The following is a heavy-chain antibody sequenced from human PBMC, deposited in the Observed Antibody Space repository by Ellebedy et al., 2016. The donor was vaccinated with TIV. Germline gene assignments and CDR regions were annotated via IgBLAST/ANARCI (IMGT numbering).Heavy chain of an antibody. CDR1: GGTFNNYA. V-gene: IGHV1-69*10. J-gene: IGHJ4*02. CDR3: ARGADRYCTGGKCYRDFDS. Sequence: LVKVSCXASGGTFNNYAISWVRQAPGQGLEWMGGTIPVLGVVTYAQKFQGRVTITADESTSTVYLDLSSLISEDTAVYYCARGADRYCTGGKCYRDFDSWGQGTLVTVSS. D-gene: IGHD2-15*01. CDR2: TIPVLGVV.